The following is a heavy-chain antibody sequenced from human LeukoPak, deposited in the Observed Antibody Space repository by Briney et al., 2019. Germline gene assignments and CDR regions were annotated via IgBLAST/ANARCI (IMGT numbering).Heavy chain of an antibody. CDR2: INPSGGST. D-gene: IGHD6-6*01. CDR3: ARDQERDESSSQYNWFDP. Sequence: ASVKVSCKASGYTFTSYYMHWVRQAPGQGLEWMGIINPSGGSTSYAQKFQGRVTMTTDTSTSTAYMELRSLRSDDTAVYYCARDQERDESSSQYNWFDPWGQGTLVTVSS. J-gene: IGHJ5*02. V-gene: IGHV1-46*01. CDR1: GYTFTSYY.